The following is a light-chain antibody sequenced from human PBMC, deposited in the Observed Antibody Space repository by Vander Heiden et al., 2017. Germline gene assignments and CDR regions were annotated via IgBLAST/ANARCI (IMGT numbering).Light chain of an antibody. CDR3: QQSYSTLMYT. CDR2: AAS. V-gene: IGKV1-39*01. Sequence: DIQLTPPPSSLSASVGDSVTITCRASQSISSYLNWYQQKPGKAPKLLIYAASSLQSGVPSRFSGSGSGTDFTLTISSLQPEDFATYYCQQSYSTLMYTFGQGTKLEIK. CDR1: QSISSY. J-gene: IGKJ2*01.